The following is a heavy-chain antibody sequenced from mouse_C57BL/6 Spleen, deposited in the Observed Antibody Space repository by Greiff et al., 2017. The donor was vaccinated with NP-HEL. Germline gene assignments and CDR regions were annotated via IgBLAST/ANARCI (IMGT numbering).Heavy chain of an antibody. D-gene: IGHD4-1*01. V-gene: IGHV1-26*01. CDR2: INPNNGGT. J-gene: IGHJ1*03. CDR1: GYTFTDYY. CDR3: AREEGNWGYFDV. Sequence: EVQLQQSGPELVKPGASVKISCKASGYTFTDYYMNWVKQSHGKSLEWIGDINPNNGGTSYNQKFKGKATLTVDKSSSTAYMELRSLTSEDSAVYYCAREEGNWGYFDVWGTGTTVTVSS.